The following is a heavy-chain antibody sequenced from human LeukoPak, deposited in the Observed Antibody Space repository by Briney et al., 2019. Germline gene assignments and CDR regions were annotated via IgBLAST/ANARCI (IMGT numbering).Heavy chain of an antibody. V-gene: IGHV3-66*01. D-gene: IGHD3-22*01. J-gene: IGHJ4*02. CDR3: ARDSFAGYDSSGYSSYDY. CDR2: IYSGGGT. Sequence: GGSLRLSCAASEFTFSGNYMTWVRQAPGKGLEWDSVIYSGGGTYYADSLKGRFTISRDNAKNSLYLQMDSLRAEDTAVYYCARDSFAGYDSSGYSSYDYWGQGTLVTVSS. CDR1: EFTFSGNY.